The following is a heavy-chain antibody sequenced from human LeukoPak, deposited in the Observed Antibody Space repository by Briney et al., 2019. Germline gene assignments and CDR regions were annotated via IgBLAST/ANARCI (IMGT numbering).Heavy chain of an antibody. D-gene: IGHD6-19*01. V-gene: IGHV1-2*02. CDR2: INPNSGGT. CDR3: ARDRCEQWLALHHYCGMDV. CDR1: GYTFTGYY. J-gene: IGHJ6*02. Sequence: ASVKVSCKASGYTFTGYYMHWVRQAPGQGLEWMGWINPNSGGTNYAQKFQGRVTMTRDTSISTAYMELSRLRSDDTAVYYCARDRCEQWLALHHYCGMDVWGQGTTVTVSS.